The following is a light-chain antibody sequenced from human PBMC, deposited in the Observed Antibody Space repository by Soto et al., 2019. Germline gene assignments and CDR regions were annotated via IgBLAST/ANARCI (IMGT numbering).Light chain of an antibody. J-gene: IGKJ5*01. CDR3: QQLNSYPRP. Sequence: IQLTQSPSSLSASVGDRVTITCRASQGISSYLAWYQQKPGKAPKLLIYAASTLQSGVPSRFSGSGSGTDFTLTISSLQPGDFATYYCQQLNSYPRPFGQGTRLEIK. CDR2: AAS. V-gene: IGKV1-9*01. CDR1: QGISSY.